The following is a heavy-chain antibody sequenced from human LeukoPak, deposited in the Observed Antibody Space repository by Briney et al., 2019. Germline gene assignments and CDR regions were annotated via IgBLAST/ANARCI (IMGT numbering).Heavy chain of an antibody. J-gene: IGHJ4*02. CDR1: GYTFTTYY. D-gene: IGHD2-2*01. Sequence: GASVKVSCKASGYTFTTYYMHWVRQAPGQGLEWMGIINPSGGSTSYAQKFQGRVTMTRDTSTSTVYMELSSLRSEDTTVYYCAILSEYQLLDYDYWGQGTLVTVSS. CDR3: AILSEYQLLDYDY. CDR2: INPSGGST. V-gene: IGHV1-46*03.